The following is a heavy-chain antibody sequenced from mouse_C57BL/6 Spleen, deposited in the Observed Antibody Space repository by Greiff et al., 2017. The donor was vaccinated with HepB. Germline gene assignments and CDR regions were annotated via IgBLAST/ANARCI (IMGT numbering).Heavy chain of an antibody. Sequence: QVHVKQSGAELAKPGASVKLSCKASGYTFTSYWMHWVKQRPGQGLEWIGYINPSSGYTKYNQKFKDKATLTADKSSSTAYMQLSSLTYEDSAVYYCAPYDYDGNYFDYWGQGTTLTVSS. V-gene: IGHV1-7*01. D-gene: IGHD2-4*01. J-gene: IGHJ2*01. CDR3: APYDYDGNYFDY. CDR2: INPSSGYT. CDR1: GYTFTSYW.